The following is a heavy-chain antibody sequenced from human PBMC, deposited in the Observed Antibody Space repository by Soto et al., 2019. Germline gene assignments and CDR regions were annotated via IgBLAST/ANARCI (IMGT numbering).Heavy chain of an antibody. J-gene: IGHJ6*02. D-gene: IGHD6-13*01. Sequence: SETLSLTCTVSGGSISSYYWSWIRQPPGKGLEWIGYIYYSGSTNYNPSLKSRVTISVDTSKNQFSLKLSSVTAADTAVYYCATKSRRCYYYYGLDVWGQGTTVTVSS. CDR3: ATKSRRCYYYYGLDV. CDR1: GGSISSYY. V-gene: IGHV4-59*01. CDR2: IYYSGST.